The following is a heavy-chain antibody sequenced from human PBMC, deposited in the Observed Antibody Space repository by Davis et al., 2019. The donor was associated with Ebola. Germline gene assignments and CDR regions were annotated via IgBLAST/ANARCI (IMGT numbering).Heavy chain of an antibody. D-gene: IGHD2-2*02. Sequence: PGGSLRLSCAASGFTFSDYYMSWIRQAPGKGLEWVSYISSSGSTIYYADSVKGRFTISRDNAKNSLYLQMNSLRAEDTAVYYCARDGCSSTSCYMGGYFDYWGQGTLVTVSS. V-gene: IGHV3-11*04. CDR2: ISSSGSTI. J-gene: IGHJ4*02. CDR1: GFTFSDYY. CDR3: ARDGCSSTSCYMGGYFDY.